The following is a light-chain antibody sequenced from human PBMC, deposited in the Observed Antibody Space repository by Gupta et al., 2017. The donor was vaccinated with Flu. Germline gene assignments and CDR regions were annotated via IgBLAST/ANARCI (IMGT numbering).Light chain of an antibody. V-gene: IGKV4-1*01. CDR2: CAS. CDR3: QQYNGYPFT. CDR1: NTVLSDSTDKNY. Sequence: ATIDDRASNTVLSDSTDKNYLSWFQQKPGQAPKPLISCASTRETGVPDRFSASGSGTDFTLTIASLQAEDFAVYYCQQYNGYPFTFGGGTKVDIK. J-gene: IGKJ4*01.